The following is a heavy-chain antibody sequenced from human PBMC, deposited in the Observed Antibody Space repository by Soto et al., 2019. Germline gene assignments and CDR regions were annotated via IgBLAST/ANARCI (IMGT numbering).Heavy chain of an antibody. Sequence: SETLSLTCTVSGGSISSYYWSWIRQPPGKGLEWIGYIYYSGSTNYNPSLKSRVTISVDTSKNQFSLKLSSVTAADTAVYYCARLGPSTGYCSGGSCYVPGAYYYYYMDVWGKGTTVTVSS. CDR3: ARLGPSTGYCSGGSCYVPGAYYYYYMDV. D-gene: IGHD2-15*01. J-gene: IGHJ6*03. V-gene: IGHV4-59*08. CDR2: IYYSGST. CDR1: GGSISSYY.